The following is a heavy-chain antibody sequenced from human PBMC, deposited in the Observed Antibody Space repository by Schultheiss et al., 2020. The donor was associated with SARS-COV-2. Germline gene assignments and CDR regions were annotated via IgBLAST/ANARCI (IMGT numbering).Heavy chain of an antibody. CDR3: ARGYCSGGTCGVGY. CDR1: GFTFSSYA. CDR2: ISYDGSNK. V-gene: IGHV3-30-3*01. J-gene: IGHJ4*02. Sequence: GGSLRLSCAASGFTFSSYAMHWVRQAPGKGLEWVAVISYDGSNKYYADSVKGRFTISRDNSKNTLYLQMNSLRDEDTAVYYCARGYCSGGTCGVGYWGQGTLVTVSS. D-gene: IGHD2-15*01.